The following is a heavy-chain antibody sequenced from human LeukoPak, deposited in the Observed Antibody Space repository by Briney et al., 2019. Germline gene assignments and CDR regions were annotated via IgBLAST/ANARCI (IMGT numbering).Heavy chain of an antibody. CDR1: GGSFSGYY. CDR2: INHSGST. CDR3: ARGVVAATFWFDP. Sequence: SETLSLTCAVYGGSFSGYYWSWIGQPPGKGLEWIGEINHSGSTNYNPSLKSRVTISVDTSKNQFSLKLSSVTAADTAVYYCARGVVAATFWFDPWGQGTLVTVSS. D-gene: IGHD2-15*01. J-gene: IGHJ5*02. V-gene: IGHV4-34*01.